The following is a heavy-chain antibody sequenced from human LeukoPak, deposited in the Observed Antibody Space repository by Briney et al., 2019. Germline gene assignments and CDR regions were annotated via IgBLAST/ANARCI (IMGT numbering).Heavy chain of an antibody. CDR1: GFTFDDYG. CDR3: ARGSPGYSSGWFYFAY. Sequence: PGGSLRLSCAASGFTFDDYGMSWVRQAPGEGLEWVSGISWGGGSTDYADSVKGRFTISRDNAKNSLYLQMNSLRAEDTALYYCARGSPGYSSGWFYFAYWGQGTLVTVSS. V-gene: IGHV3-20*04. J-gene: IGHJ4*02. CDR2: ISWGGGST. D-gene: IGHD6-19*01.